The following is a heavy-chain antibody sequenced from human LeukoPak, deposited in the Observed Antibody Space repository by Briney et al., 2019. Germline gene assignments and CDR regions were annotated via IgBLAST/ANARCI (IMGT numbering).Heavy chain of an antibody. CDR3: AKSRRAYDSSGYAGGYFDY. J-gene: IGHJ4*02. V-gene: IGHV3-30*02. CDR2: IRYDGSNK. Sequence: GGSLRLSCAASGFTFSSYGMHWVRQAPGKGLEWVSFIRYDGSNKYYADSVKGRFTISRDNSKNTLYLQMNSLRAEDTAVYYCAKSRRAYDSSGYAGGYFDYWGQGTLVTVSS. D-gene: IGHD3-22*01. CDR1: GFTFSSYG.